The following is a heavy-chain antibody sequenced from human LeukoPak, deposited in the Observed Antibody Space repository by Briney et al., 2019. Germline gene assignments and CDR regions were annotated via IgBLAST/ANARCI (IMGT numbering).Heavy chain of an antibody. Sequence: GGSLRLSCAASGFTFSSYDMHWVRQAPGKGLEWVAVISQDGSNKYYADSVKGRFTISRDNSKNTLYLQMSSLGVEDTAVYYCATPIGAYCGGDCYQLDYWGQGTLVTVSS. D-gene: IGHD2-21*02. V-gene: IGHV3-30*03. CDR1: GFTFSSYD. J-gene: IGHJ4*02. CDR2: ISQDGSNK. CDR3: ATPIGAYCGGDCYQLDY.